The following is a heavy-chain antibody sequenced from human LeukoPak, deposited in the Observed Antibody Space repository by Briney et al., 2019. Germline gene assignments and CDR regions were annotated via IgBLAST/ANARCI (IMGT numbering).Heavy chain of an antibody. J-gene: IGHJ4*02. V-gene: IGHV3-30*02. CDR3: AKDQSTAKLLWFGELSSTGDY. Sequence: GGSLRLSCAASGFTFSSYAMHWVRQAPGKGLEWVAFIRYDVSNKYYADSVKGRFTISRDNSKNTMYLQMNSLRAEDTAVYYCAKDQSTAKLLWFGELSSTGDYWGQGTLVTVSS. CDR2: IRYDVSNK. CDR1: GFTFSSYA. D-gene: IGHD3-10*01.